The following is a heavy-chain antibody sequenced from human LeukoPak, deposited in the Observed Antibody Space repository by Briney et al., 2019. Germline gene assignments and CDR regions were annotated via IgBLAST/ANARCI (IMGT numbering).Heavy chain of an antibody. Sequence: SETLSLTCTVSGGSISSNSYYWGWIRQPPGKGLEWVGTIYYSGSTYYNPSLQSRVTISADTSKTQFSLNLNSVTAADTAVYYSARHNRRGYGSGSTSDVDVWGKGTTVIVSS. V-gene: IGHV4-39*01. CDR3: ARHNRRGYGSGSTSDVDV. J-gene: IGHJ6*04. CDR2: IYYSGST. CDR1: GGSISSNSYY. D-gene: IGHD3-10*01.